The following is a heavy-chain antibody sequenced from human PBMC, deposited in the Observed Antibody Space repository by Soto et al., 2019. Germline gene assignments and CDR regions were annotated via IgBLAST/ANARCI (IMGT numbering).Heavy chain of an antibody. Sequence: SETLSLTCAVYGGSFSGYYWSWIRQPPGKGLEWIGEINHSGSTNYNPSLKSRVTISVDTSKNQFSLKLSSVTAADTAVYYCARGETRSAYVWGSYRQYFDYWGQGTLVTVSS. J-gene: IGHJ4*02. CDR2: INHSGST. CDR3: ARGETRSAYVWGSYRQYFDY. V-gene: IGHV4-34*01. CDR1: GGSFSGYY. D-gene: IGHD3-16*02.